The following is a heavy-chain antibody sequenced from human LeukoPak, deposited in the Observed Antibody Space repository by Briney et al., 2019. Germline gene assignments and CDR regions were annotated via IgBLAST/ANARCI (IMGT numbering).Heavy chain of an antibody. Sequence: PSETLSLTCTVSGGSISSYYWSWIRQPPGKGLEWIGYIYHSGSIYYNPSLKSRVTISVDRSKNQFSLKLSSVTAADTAVYYCARVNSVAARAYGMDVWGQGTTVTVSS. CDR2: IYHSGSI. D-gene: IGHD6-6*01. V-gene: IGHV4-59*12. J-gene: IGHJ6*02. CDR3: ARVNSVAARAYGMDV. CDR1: GGSISSYY.